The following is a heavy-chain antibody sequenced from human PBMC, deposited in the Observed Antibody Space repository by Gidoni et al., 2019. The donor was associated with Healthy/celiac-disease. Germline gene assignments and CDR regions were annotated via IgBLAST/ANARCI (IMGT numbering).Heavy chain of an antibody. V-gene: IGHV3-21*01. CDR2: ISSSSDYK. D-gene: IGHD1-1*01. CDR1: GFTFSAYS. CDR3: ARENDAEEGYYFDY. J-gene: IGHJ4*02. Sequence: EVRLVESGGGLVKPGGSLRLSCAASGFTFSAYSMNWVRQAPAKGLEWVSSISSSSDYKYYADSVKGRFTISRDNAKKSVSLQMNSLRAEDTAVYYCARENDAEEGYYFDYWGQGSLVTVSS.